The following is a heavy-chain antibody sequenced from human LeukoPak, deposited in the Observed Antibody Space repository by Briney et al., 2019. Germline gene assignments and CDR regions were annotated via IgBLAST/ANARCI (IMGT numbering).Heavy chain of an antibody. D-gene: IGHD3-10*01. Sequence: SETLSLTCTVSGGSISSYYWSWIRRPPGKGLEWNGYIYYNGSTNYNHSLKSRVTISVDTSKNQFSLKLSSVTAADTAVYYCARDGEWPYLLFDFWGQGTLVTVSS. CDR3: ARDGEWPYLLFDF. CDR2: IYYNGST. V-gene: IGHV4-59*01. CDR1: GGSISSYY. J-gene: IGHJ4*02.